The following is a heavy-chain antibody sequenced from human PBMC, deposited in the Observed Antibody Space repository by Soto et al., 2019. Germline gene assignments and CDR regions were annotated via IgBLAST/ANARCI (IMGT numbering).Heavy chain of an antibody. CDR3: AKLTYPSDTTGDDYERVSGWIDS. J-gene: IGHJ5*01. Sequence: GSLRLSFTASGYTLSRYYMTWVRQAPGTGPQWGPSISSSNSYMYYADCVQGRFTISRDNAKNALYLQMNSLRAEDTAVYYCAKLTYPSDTTGDDYERVSGWIDSSGQGTLVTDCS. CDR2: ISSSNSYM. CDR1: GYTLSRYY. V-gene: IGHV3-21*04. D-gene: IGHD3-22*01.